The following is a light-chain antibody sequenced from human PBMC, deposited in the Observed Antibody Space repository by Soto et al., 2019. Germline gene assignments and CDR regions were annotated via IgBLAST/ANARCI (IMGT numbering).Light chain of an antibody. V-gene: IGLV2-14*01. CDR3: SSYTARSTWV. CDR2: EVS. CDR1: SSDVGGYNY. Sequence: QSALTQPASVSVSPGQSITISCTGTSSDVGGYNYVSWYQQHPGTSPKLMIYEVSNRPSGVSNRFSGSKSGNTASLIISGLQAEDEGDYYCSSYTARSTWVFGGGTKVTVL. J-gene: IGLJ3*02.